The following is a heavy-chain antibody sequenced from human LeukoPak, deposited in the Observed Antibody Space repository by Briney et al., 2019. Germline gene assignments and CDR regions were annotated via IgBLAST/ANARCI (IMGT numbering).Heavy chain of an antibody. D-gene: IGHD3-22*01. CDR1: GDSVSSNSYY. CDR2: IYSGGST. CDR3: ARGGIGYYDSSGYDEYFQH. V-gene: IGHV3-66*01. J-gene: IGHJ1*01. Sequence: ETLSLTCSVSGDSVSSNSYYWGWIRQPPGKGLEWVSLIYSGGSTYYADSVKGRFTISRDNSKNTLYLQMNSLRAEDTALYYCARGGIGYYDSSGYDEYFQHWGQGTLVTVSS.